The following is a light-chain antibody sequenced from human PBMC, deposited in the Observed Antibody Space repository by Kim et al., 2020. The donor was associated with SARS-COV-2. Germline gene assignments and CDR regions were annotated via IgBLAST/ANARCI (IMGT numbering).Light chain of an antibody. J-gene: IGLJ3*02. CDR3: TSQDRGGNQRV. V-gene: IGLV3-19*01. Sequence: SELTQDSAVSVALGQTVRITCQGDSLRNFFASWYQQKPGQAPILVIYGKNNRPSGIPDRFSGSSSGDTASLTITGAPAEDVADYFCTSQDRGGNQRVFG. CDR2: GKN. CDR1: SLRNFF.